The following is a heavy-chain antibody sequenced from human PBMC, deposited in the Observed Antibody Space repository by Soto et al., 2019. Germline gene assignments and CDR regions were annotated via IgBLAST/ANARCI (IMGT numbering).Heavy chain of an antibody. CDR1: GFTFSSYG. CDR2: IWYDGSNK. V-gene: IGHV3-33*01. J-gene: IGHJ6*02. D-gene: IGHD2-2*01. CDR3: ARDLRYCSSTSCYRLPYYYGMDV. Sequence: GGSLRLSCAASGFTFSSYGMHWVRQAPGKGLEWVAVIWYDGSNKYYADSVKGRLTISRDNSKNTLYLQMNSLRAEDTAVYYCARDLRYCSSTSCYRLPYYYGMDVWGQGTTVTVSS.